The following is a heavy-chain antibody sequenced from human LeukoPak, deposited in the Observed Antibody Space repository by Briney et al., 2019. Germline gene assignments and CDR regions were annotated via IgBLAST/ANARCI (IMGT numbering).Heavy chain of an antibody. CDR3: ARRSSGLLWFGELF. CDR1: GGSINYNY. Sequence: SETLSLTCTVSGGSINYNYWSWIRQPAGRGLEWIGRIYASGSTNYNPSLKSQVTMSVDTSNNQLSLKMTSVTAADTAVYYCARRSSGLLWFGELFWGQGTLVTVSS. D-gene: IGHD3-10*01. J-gene: IGHJ4*02. V-gene: IGHV4-4*07. CDR2: IYASGST.